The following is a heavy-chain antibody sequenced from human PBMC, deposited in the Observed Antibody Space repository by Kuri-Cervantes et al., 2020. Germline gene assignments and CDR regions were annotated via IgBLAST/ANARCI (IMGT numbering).Heavy chain of an antibody. V-gene: IGHV3-11*04. CDR2: ISSSGSTI. CDR3: ARGSYYYYGMDV. J-gene: IGHJ6*02. Sequence: GESLKISCAASGFTFSDYYMSWIRQAPGKGLEWVSYISSSGSTIYYADSVKGRFTISRDNAKNSLYLQMNSLRAEDTAVYYCARGSYYYYGMDVWGQGTTVTVSS. CDR1: GFTFSDYY.